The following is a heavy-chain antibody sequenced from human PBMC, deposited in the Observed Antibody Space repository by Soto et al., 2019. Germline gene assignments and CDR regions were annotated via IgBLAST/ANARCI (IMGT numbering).Heavy chain of an antibody. Sequence: EVQLLESGGGLVQPGGSLRLSCAASGFTFSSYAMSWVRQAPGKGLEWVSAISGSGGSTYYADSVKGRFTISRDNSKNTLCLQMNSLRAEDTAVYYCAKDQRGYDFWSGYYTPWFDPWGQGTLVTVSS. CDR3: AKDQRGYDFWSGYYTPWFDP. V-gene: IGHV3-23*01. D-gene: IGHD3-3*01. CDR1: GFTFSSYA. CDR2: ISGSGGST. J-gene: IGHJ5*02.